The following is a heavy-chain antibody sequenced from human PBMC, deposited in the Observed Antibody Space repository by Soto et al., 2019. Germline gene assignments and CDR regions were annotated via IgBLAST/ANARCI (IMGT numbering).Heavy chain of an antibody. J-gene: IGHJ4*02. CDR2: INDGNGNT. V-gene: IGHV1-3*01. D-gene: IGHD2-15*01. CDR1: VYTYINYA. CDR3: ALSHTGFCNSVECPGASHY. Sequence: LKVSCNVPVYTYINYAFDCVRQDPGQRLAWLGWINDGNGNTRYSQKIQGRLSITRDTSASTSYLELSRLRSEDTALYYCALSHTGFCNSVECPGASHYWGQGTLVTVSS.